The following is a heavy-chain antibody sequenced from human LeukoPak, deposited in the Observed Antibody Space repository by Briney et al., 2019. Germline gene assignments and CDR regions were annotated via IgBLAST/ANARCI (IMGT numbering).Heavy chain of an antibody. CDR2: ISAYNGNT. CDR3: VRPAGRDYYDSSGYVLY. CDR1: GYTFTSYS. V-gene: IGHV1-18*01. D-gene: IGHD3-22*01. Sequence: ASVKVSCKASGYTFTSYSISWVRQAPGQGLEWMGRISAYNGNTDYAQKFQGRVTMTTDTSTSTAYMELRSLRSDDTAMYYCVRPAGRDYYDSSGYVLYWGQGTLVTVSS. J-gene: IGHJ4*02.